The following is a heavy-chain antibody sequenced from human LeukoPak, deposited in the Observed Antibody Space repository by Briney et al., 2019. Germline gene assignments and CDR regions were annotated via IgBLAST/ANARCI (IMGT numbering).Heavy chain of an antibody. CDR2: INPSGGST. CDR3: ARDSGPVQLWPYYYYGMDV. J-gene: IGHJ6*02. V-gene: IGHV1-46*01. D-gene: IGHD5-18*01. Sequence: ASVKVSCKASGYTFTSYYMHWVRQAPGQGLEWMGIINPSGGSTSYAQKFQGRVTMTRDTSTSTVYMELSSLRSEDTAVYYCARDSGPVQLWPYYYYGMDVWGQGTTVTVSS. CDR1: GYTFTSYY.